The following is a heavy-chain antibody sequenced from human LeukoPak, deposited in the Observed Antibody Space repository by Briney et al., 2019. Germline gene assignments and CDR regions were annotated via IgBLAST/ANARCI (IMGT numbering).Heavy chain of an antibody. CDR3: ARGGSYLSAFDI. CDR2: INPSGDPT. Sequence: ASVKVSCKASGYTFISYYMHWVRQAPGQGLEWVGIINPSGDPTTYAQKFQGRVTMTSDMSTSTVYMELSSLRSEDTAVYYCARGGSYLSAFDIWGQGTMVTVSS. D-gene: IGHD1-26*01. CDR1: GYTFISYY. J-gene: IGHJ3*02. V-gene: IGHV1-46*01.